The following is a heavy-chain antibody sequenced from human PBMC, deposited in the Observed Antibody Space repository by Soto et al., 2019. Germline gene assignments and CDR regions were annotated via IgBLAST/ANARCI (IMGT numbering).Heavy chain of an antibody. CDR1: GFTFSSYA. CDR3: VGSGHDSSYWYFDL. J-gene: IGHJ2*01. Sequence: EVQLLESGGGLVQPGGSLRLSCAASGFTFSSYAMSWVRQAPGKGLEWVSAISGSGGSTYYADSVKGRFTISRDNSKNTLYLQMNSLRAEDTAVYYCVGSGHDSSYWYFDLWGRGTQVTVSS. V-gene: IGHV3-23*01. CDR2: ISGSGGST. D-gene: IGHD5-12*01.